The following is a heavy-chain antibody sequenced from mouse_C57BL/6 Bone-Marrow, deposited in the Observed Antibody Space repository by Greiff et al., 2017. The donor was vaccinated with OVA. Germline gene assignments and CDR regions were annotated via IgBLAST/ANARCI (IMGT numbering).Heavy chain of an antibody. D-gene: IGHD1-2*01. CDR3: TSRLFAY. J-gene: IGHJ3*01. V-gene: IGHV1-15*01. Sequence: VQLQQSGAELVRPGASVTLSCKASGYTFTDYEMHWVKQTPVHGLEWIGAIDPETGGTAYNQKFTGKAILTADKSSSTAYMELRSLTSEDSAVYYCTSRLFAYWGQGTLVTVSA. CDR2: IDPETGGT. CDR1: GYTFTDYE.